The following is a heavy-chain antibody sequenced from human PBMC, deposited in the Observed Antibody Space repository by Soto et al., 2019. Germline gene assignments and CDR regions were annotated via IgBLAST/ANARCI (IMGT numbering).Heavy chain of an antibody. J-gene: IGHJ4*02. CDR3: ARDLSVAGPDY. D-gene: IGHD6-19*01. CDR2: ISYDESDK. CDR1: GFTFRSYA. V-gene: IGHV3-30*03. Sequence: GGSLRLSCAASGFTFRSYAMHWVRQAPGKGLEWVAVISYDESDKYYADSLKGRFTISRDNSKNTLCLQMNSLRGEDTAVYYCARDLSVAGPDYWGQGTLVTVSS.